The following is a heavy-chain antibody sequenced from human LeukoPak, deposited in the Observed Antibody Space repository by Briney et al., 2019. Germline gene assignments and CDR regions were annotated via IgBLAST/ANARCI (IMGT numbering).Heavy chain of an antibody. CDR2: IIPISGTA. V-gene: IGHV1-69*13. CDR3: ARTLYYDFWSGYQRISLYFDY. J-gene: IGHJ4*02. CDR1: GGTFSGYA. D-gene: IGHD3-3*01. Sequence: SVKVSCKASGGTFSGYAISWVRQAPGQGLEWMGGIIPISGTANYAQKFQGRVTITADESTSTAYMELSSLRSEDTAVYYCARTLYYDFWSGYQRISLYFDYWGQGTLVTVSS.